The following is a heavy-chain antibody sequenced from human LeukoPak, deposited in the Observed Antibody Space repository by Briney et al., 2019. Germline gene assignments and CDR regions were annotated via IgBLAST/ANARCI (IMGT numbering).Heavy chain of an antibody. CDR1: GFTFASNY. V-gene: IGHV3-66*01. CDR2: IYTGGGT. D-gene: IGHD3/OR15-3a*01. J-gene: IGHJ4*02. Sequence: GGSLRLSCSASGFTFASNYVTWVRQAPGKGLEWVSVIYTGGGTFYADSVKGRFSISRDNSKNILYLHMNSLRAEDTAVYYCARDDVAILGRDYWGQGTLVTVSS. CDR3: ARDDVAILGRDY.